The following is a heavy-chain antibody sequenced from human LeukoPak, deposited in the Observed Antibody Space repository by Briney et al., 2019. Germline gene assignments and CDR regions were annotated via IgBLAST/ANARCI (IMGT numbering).Heavy chain of an antibody. D-gene: IGHD6-13*01. CDR1: GFTFNTYV. CDR2: ISFDGSNH. J-gene: IGHJ6*02. Sequence: PGGSLRLSFATSGFTFNTYVMHWVRQAPGKGLEWVAAISFDGSNHFYADSVKGRFAISRDNSKTTLYLQTNSLRPEDTAVYYCARDAGGTSWYYYYAMDVWGQGTTVTVSS. V-gene: IGHV3-30*09. CDR3: ARDAGGTSWYYYYAMDV.